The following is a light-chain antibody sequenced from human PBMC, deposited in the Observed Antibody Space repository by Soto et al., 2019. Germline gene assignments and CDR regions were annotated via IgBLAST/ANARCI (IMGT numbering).Light chain of an antibody. CDR1: SSDVGGYNY. J-gene: IGLJ1*01. CDR2: EVS. Sequence: QSALTQPASVSGSPGQSITISCTGTSSDVGGYNYVSWYQQHPGKAPKLMIYEVSNRPSGVSNRFSGSKSGNTASLTIAGQQAEDEADYYCSSYTSRSTRVFGSGTKVTVL. V-gene: IGLV2-14*01. CDR3: SSYTSRSTRV.